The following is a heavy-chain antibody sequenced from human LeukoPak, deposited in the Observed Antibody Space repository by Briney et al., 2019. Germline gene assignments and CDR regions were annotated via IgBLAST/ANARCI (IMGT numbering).Heavy chain of an antibody. Sequence: SETLSLTCTVSGGSISSGGYYWRWIRQHPGKGLEWIGYIYYSGSTYYNPSLKSRVTISVDTSKNQFSLKLSSVTAADTAVYYCARTNIVVVPAAKRGDTAMPVFDYWGQGTLVTVSS. J-gene: IGHJ4*02. D-gene: IGHD2-2*01. V-gene: IGHV4-31*03. CDR3: ARTNIVVVPAAKRGDTAMPVFDY. CDR1: GGSISSGGYY. CDR2: IYYSGST.